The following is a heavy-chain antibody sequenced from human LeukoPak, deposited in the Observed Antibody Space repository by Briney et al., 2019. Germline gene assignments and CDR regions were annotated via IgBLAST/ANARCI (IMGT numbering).Heavy chain of an antibody. CDR2: ISSSGTTV. Sequence: GGSLRLSCAASGFTFSSYSMNWVRQAPGKGLEWISYISSSGTTVYYADSVKGRFTISRDNTKNSLYLQMNSLRAEDTAVYYCAREAALRDWGQGTLVTVSS. CDR3: AREAALRD. J-gene: IGHJ4*02. CDR1: GFTFSSYS. V-gene: IGHV3-48*04. D-gene: IGHD5-12*01.